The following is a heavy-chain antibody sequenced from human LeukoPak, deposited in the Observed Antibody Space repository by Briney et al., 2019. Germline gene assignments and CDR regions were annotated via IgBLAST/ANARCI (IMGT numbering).Heavy chain of an antibody. Sequence: PGRSLRLSCAASGFTFSSYGMHWVRQAPGKGLEWVAVIWYDGSNKYYADSVKGRFTISRDNSKNTLYLQMNNLRAEDTAVYYCAREAPLYYYDSSGYYPLDYWGQGTLVTVSS. CDR3: AREAPLYYYDSSGYYPLDY. CDR2: IWYDGSNK. D-gene: IGHD3-22*01. V-gene: IGHV3-33*01. J-gene: IGHJ4*02. CDR1: GFTFSSYG.